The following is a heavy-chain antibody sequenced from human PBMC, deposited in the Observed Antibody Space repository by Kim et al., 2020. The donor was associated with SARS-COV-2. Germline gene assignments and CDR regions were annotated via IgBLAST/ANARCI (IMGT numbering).Heavy chain of an antibody. J-gene: IGHJ4*02. D-gene: IGHD3-10*01. Sequence: TNYAQKLQDRFTMTTDTPTSTAYMELRSLRSDDPAVYYCARSGYYGSGNDYWGQGTLVTVSS. CDR3: ARSGYYGSGNDY. CDR2: T. V-gene: IGHV1-18*01.